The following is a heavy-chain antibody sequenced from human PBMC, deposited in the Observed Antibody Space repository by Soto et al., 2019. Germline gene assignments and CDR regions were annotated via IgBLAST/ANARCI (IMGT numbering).Heavy chain of an antibody. V-gene: IGHV3-30*18. CDR2: ISYDGSNK. CDR1: GFTFSSYG. D-gene: IGHD4-4*01. Sequence: QVQLVESGGGVVQPGRSLRLSCAASGFTFSSYGMHWVRQAPGKGLEWVAVISYDGSNKYYADSVKGRFTISRDNSKNTLYLQMNSMRAADTAVYYCAKVHDYSNYFGYWGQGTLVTVSS. J-gene: IGHJ4*02. CDR3: AKVHDYSNYFGY.